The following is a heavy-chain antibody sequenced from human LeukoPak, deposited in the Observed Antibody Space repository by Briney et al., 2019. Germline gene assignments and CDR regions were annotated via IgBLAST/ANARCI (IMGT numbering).Heavy chain of an antibody. V-gene: IGHV3-21*01. CDR3: ARDPGYSYHFDY. Sequence: GGSLRLSCAASGFTFSSYSMNWVRQAPGKGLEWVSSISSSSSYIYYADSVKGRLTISRDNAKNSLYLQMNSLRAEDTAVYYCARDPGYSYHFDYWGQGTLVTVSS. CDR2: ISSSSSYI. J-gene: IGHJ4*02. CDR1: GFTFSSYS. D-gene: IGHD5-18*01.